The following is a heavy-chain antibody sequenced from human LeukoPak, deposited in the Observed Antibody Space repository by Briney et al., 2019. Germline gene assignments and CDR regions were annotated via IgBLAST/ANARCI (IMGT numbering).Heavy chain of an antibody. CDR1: GFSFSNAW. D-gene: IGHD2-21*01. J-gene: IGHJ3*02. V-gene: IGHV3-23*01. Sequence: PGGSLRLSCAVSGFSFSNAWMSWVRQAPGKGLEWVSAISGSGGSTYYADSVKGRFTISRDNSKNTLYLQMNSLRAEDTAVYYCAKDRDVVAEWAFDIWGQGTMVTVSS. CDR2: ISGSGGST. CDR3: AKDRDVVAEWAFDI.